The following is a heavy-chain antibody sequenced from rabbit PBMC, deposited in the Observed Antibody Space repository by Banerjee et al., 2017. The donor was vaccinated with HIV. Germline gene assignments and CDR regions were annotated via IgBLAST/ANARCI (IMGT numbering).Heavy chain of an antibody. J-gene: IGHJ4*01. CDR1: GFDFSSYG. D-gene: IGHD4-2*01. CDR2: IDPIFNNT. CDR3: ARLDVGNRDWDL. V-gene: IGHV1S40*01. Sequence: QSLEESGGDLVQPGGSLKLSCTVSGFDFSSYGVSWVRQAPGKGLEWIGYIDPIFNNTYYASWVNGRFTISKTSSTTVTLQMTSLTAADTATYFCARLDVGNRDWDLWGQGTLVTVS.